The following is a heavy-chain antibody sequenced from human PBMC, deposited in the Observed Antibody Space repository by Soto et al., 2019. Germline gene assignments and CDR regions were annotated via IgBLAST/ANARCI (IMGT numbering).Heavy chain of an antibody. J-gene: IGHJ5*02. CDR1: GYTLNEVA. CDR3: TTYHGDYNFDH. D-gene: IGHD4-17*01. Sequence: QVQLVQSGAEVKKPGASVKVSCKVSGYTLNEVAMHWVRQAPGKGLEWLGGFDPDEAETIYAQHFQGRVNMNEDTSTGTVYMELSSLRSEDTALYFCTTYHGDYNFDHWGQGTLVTVSS. CDR2: FDPDEAET. V-gene: IGHV1-24*01.